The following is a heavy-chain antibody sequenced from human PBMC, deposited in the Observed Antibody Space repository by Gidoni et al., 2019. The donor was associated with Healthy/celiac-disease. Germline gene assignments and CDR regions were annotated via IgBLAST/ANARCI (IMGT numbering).Heavy chain of an antibody. J-gene: IGHJ6*02. CDR2: IRSKANSYAT. Sequence: EVQLVESGGGLVQPGGSLKLSCAASGFTFSGSAMHWVRQASGKGLEWVGRIRSKANSYATAYAASVKGRFTISRDDSKNTAYLQMNSLKTEDTAVYYCTSVGGYTYYYYGMDVWGQGTTVTVSS. D-gene: IGHD3-22*01. CDR3: TSVGGYTYYYYGMDV. CDR1: GFTFSGSA. V-gene: IGHV3-73*02.